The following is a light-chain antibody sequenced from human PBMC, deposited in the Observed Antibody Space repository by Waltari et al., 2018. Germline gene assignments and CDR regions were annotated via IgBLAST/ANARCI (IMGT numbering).Light chain of an antibody. Sequence: QSGLTQPASVSGSPGKSITIPCTGTSSDAGDYNLVSWYQQYPGNAPKLMVYEVTKRTSGVSDRFSGSKSGNTASLTIYGLQSEDEADYYCCSYAGLGIYVFGTGTKVTVL. J-gene: IGLJ1*01. CDR2: EVT. CDR1: SSDAGDYNL. V-gene: IGLV2-23*02. CDR3: CSYAGLGIYV.